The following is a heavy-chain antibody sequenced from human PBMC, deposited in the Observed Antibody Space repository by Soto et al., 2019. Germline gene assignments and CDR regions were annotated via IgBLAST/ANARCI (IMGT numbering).Heavy chain of an antibody. V-gene: IGHV1-18*01. CDR3: ARGVGSGSYYNQYNWFDP. CDR1: GYTFTTYG. J-gene: IGHJ5*02. CDR2: ISAYNGNT. Sequence: ASVKVSCKASGYTFTTYGITWVRQGPGQGLEWMGWISAYNGNTNYAQKVQGRVTMTTDTSTSTAYMELRSLRSDDTAVYYCARGVGSGSYYNQYNWFDPWGQGTLVTVSS. D-gene: IGHD3-10*01.